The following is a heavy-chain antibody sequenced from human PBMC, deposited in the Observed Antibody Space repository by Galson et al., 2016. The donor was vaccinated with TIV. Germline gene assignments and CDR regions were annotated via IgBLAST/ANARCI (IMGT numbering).Heavy chain of an antibody. Sequence: SLRLSCAASGFNFNDFAMHWVRQSPAKGLEWVSGISWNSGTIGYAASVKGRFTISRDNAKNSLFLQMDSLRAKDTALYYCAKDGTSWSRYYFDYWGQGTLVTVSS. CDR2: ISWNSGTI. V-gene: IGHV3-9*01. CDR1: GFNFNDFA. D-gene: IGHD6-13*01. J-gene: IGHJ4*02. CDR3: AKDGTSWSRYYFDY.